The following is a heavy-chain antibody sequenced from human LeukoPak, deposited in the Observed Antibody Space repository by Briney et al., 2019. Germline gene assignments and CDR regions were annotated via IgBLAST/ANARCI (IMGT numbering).Heavy chain of an antibody. CDR2: ISSSSTV. D-gene: IGHD3-22*01. J-gene: IGHJ4*02. CDR3: ARRRDSSGGLDFDY. CDR1: GFIFSSYS. V-gene: IGHV3-48*02. Sequence: GGSLRLSCAASGFIFSSYSMNWVRQAPGKGLEWVSYISSSSTVYYADSVEGRFTISRENAKNSLCLQMNSLRDEDTAVYYCARRRDSSGGLDFDYWGQGTLVTVSS.